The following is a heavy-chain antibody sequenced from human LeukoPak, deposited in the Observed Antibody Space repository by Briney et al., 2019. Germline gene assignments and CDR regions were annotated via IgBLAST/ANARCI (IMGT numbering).Heavy chain of an antibody. CDR3: ARDYSPITVAGRFDY. D-gene: IGHD6-19*01. V-gene: IGHV4-34*01. CDR1: GGSFSGYY. Sequence: NTSETLSLTCAVYGGSFSGYYWSWIRQPPGKGLEWIGEINHSGSTNYNPSLKSRVTISVDTSKNQFSLKLSSVTAADTAVYYCARDYSPITVAGRFDYWGQGTLVTVSS. CDR2: INHSGST. J-gene: IGHJ4*02.